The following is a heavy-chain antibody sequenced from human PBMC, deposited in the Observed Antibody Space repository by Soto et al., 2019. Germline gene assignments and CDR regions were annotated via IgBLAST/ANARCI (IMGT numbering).Heavy chain of an antibody. CDR1: GYTFTNFG. Sequence: ASVKVSCKASGYTFTNFGISWVRQAPGQGLEWMGWINPNSGGTNYAQKFQGWVTMTRDTSISTAYMELSRLRSDDTAVYYCARDALGSGSSALDYWGQGTLVTVSS. V-gene: IGHV1-2*04. D-gene: IGHD3-10*01. J-gene: IGHJ4*02. CDR3: ARDALGSGSSALDY. CDR2: INPNSGGT.